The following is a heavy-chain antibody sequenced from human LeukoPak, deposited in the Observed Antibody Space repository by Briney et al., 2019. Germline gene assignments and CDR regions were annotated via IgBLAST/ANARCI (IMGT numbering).Heavy chain of an antibody. Sequence: GGSLRLSCAASGFTFDDYGMSWVRQAPGKGLEWVSGINWNGGSTGYADSVKGRFTISRDNSRNTLYLQMNSLRAEDTAVYYCAKPEVRYFDWLLYFDQWGQGTLVTVSS. CDR3: AKPEVRYFDWLLYFDQ. V-gene: IGHV3-20*04. CDR2: INWNGGST. CDR1: GFTFDDYG. D-gene: IGHD3-9*01. J-gene: IGHJ4*02.